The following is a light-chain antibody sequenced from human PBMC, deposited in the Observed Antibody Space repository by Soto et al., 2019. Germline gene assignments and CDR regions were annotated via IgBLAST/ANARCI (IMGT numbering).Light chain of an antibody. CDR2: DAS. J-gene: IGKJ2*01. V-gene: IGKV1-5*01. Sequence: DIQMTQSPSTLSASVGDRVTITCRASQSISSWLAWYQQKPGKAPKLLIYDASSLESGVPPRFSGSGSGTEFTLTISSLQPDDFATYYCQQYNSYVWTFGQGTKLEIK. CDR1: QSISSW. CDR3: QQYNSYVWT.